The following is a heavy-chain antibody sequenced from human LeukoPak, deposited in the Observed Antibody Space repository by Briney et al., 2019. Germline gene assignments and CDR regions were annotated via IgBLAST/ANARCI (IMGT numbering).Heavy chain of an antibody. CDR3: AREGLKVNAFDI. J-gene: IGHJ3*02. V-gene: IGHV4-59*13. D-gene: IGHD2-21*01. CDR1: GGSISSYY. CDR2: IYYSGST. Sequence: SETLSLTCTVSGGSISSYYWSWIRQPPGKGLEWIGYIYYSGSTNYNPSLKSRVTISVDTSKNQFSLKLSSVTAADTAFYYCAREGLKVNAFDIWGQGTMVTVSS.